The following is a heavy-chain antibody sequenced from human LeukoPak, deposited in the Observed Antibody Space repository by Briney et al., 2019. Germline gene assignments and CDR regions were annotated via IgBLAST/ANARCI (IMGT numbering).Heavy chain of an antibody. Sequence: GGSLRLSCTASGFTFSRYDMHWVRQGTGKRLEWVSAIGTAGETHYPGTVKGRFTISRENAKNSLYLQMNSLRAGDTAVYYCARGFRYCSSTSCYSIDAFDFWGQGTMVTVSS. CDR1: GFTFSRYD. J-gene: IGHJ3*01. V-gene: IGHV3-13*01. CDR3: ARGFRYCSSTSCYSIDAFDF. CDR2: IGTAGET. D-gene: IGHD2-2*01.